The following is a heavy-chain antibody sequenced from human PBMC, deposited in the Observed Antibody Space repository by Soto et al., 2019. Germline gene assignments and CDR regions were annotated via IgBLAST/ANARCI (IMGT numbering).Heavy chain of an antibody. CDR3: ARSRYFDWLSHTSGWFDP. J-gene: IGHJ5*02. CDR2: IYHSGST. CDR1: SGSISSSNW. V-gene: IGHV4-4*02. D-gene: IGHD3-9*01. Sequence: PSETLSLTCAVSSGSISSSNWWSWVRQPPGKGLEWIGEIYHSGSTNYNPSLKSRVTISVDTSKNQFSLKLSSVTAADTAVYYCARSRYFDWLSHTSGWFDPWGQGTLVTVSS.